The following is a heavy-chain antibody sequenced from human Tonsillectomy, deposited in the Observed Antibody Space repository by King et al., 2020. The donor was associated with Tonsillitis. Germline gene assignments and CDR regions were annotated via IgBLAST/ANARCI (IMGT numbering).Heavy chain of an antibody. V-gene: IGHV3-30*18. D-gene: IGHD2-15*01. Sequence: VQLVESGGGVVQPGRSLRLSCAASGFTFNSYGMHWVRQAPGKGLEWVAVISFDGSNKYYADSVKGRFTISRDNSKNTLYLQMNSLRAEDTAVYYCAKSNQYCSGGSCHSYAFDIWGQGTMVTVSS. CDR3: AKSNQYCSGGSCHSYAFDI. CDR2: ISFDGSNK. J-gene: IGHJ3*02. CDR1: GFTFNSYG.